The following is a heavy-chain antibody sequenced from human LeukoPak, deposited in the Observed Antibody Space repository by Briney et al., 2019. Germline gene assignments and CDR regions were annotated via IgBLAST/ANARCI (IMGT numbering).Heavy chain of an antibody. D-gene: IGHD6-19*01. Sequence: PSETLSLTCTVSGGSISSYYWSWIRQPPGKGLEWIGYIYYSGSTNYNPSLKSRVTISVDTSKNQFSLKLSSVTAADTAVYYCARHFSVLSGWYVLDYWGQGTLVTVSS. J-gene: IGHJ4*02. CDR1: GGSISSYY. CDR3: ARHFSVLSGWYVLDY. V-gene: IGHV4-59*08. CDR2: IYYSGST.